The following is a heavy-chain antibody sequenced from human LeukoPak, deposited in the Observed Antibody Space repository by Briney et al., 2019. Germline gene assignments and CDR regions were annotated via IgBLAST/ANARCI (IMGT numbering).Heavy chain of an antibody. J-gene: IGHJ4*02. CDR3: GKAVRSGWDPYFDY. V-gene: IGHV4-4*07. D-gene: IGHD6-19*01. CDR2: IYTSGST. CDR1: GGSISSYY. Sequence: SETLSLTCTVSGGSISSYYWSWIRQPAGKGLEWIGRIYTSGSTNYNPSLKSRVTMSVDTSKNQFSLKLSSVTAADTAVYYWGKAVRSGWDPYFDYWGQGTLVTVSS.